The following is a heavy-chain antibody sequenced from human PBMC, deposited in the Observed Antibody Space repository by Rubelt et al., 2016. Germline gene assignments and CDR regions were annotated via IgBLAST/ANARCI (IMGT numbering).Heavy chain of an antibody. CDR3: ATEYHRAVAGRRSVYYYYGMDV. Sequence: GASVKVSCKASGYTFTSYGISWVRQAPGQGLEWMGWISAYNGNTNYAQKLQGRVTMTTDTSTSTAYMELRSLRSDDTAVYYCATEYHRAVAGRRSVYYYYGMDVWGQGTTVTVSS. CDR1: GYTFTSYG. CDR2: ISAYNGNT. D-gene: IGHD6-19*01. J-gene: IGHJ6*02. V-gene: IGHV1-18*01.